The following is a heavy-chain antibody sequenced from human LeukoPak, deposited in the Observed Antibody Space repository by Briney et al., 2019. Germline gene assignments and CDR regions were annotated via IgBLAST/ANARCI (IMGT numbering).Heavy chain of an antibody. Sequence: KPSETLSLTCAVYGGSFSGYYWSWIRQPPGKGLEWIGEINHSGSTNYNPSLKSRVTISVDTSKNQFSLKLSSVTAADTAVYYCARSYYNWFDPWGQRTLVTVSS. CDR3: ARSYYNWFDP. CDR1: GGSFSGYY. J-gene: IGHJ5*02. CDR2: INHSGST. D-gene: IGHD1-26*01. V-gene: IGHV4-34*01.